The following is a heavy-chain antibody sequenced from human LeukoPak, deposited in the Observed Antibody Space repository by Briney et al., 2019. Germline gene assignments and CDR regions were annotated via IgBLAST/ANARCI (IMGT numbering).Heavy chain of an antibody. D-gene: IGHD3-10*01. CDR3: ARRITFYSMVRGFDP. J-gene: IGHJ5*02. Sequence: SGTLSLTCAVSGGSISSSNWWSWVRQPPGKGLEWIGEIYHSGSTNYNPSLKSRVTISVDTSKNQFSLKLSSVTAADTAVYYCARRITFYSMVRGFDPWGQGTLVTVSS. CDR2: IYHSGST. CDR1: GGSISSSNW. V-gene: IGHV4-4*02.